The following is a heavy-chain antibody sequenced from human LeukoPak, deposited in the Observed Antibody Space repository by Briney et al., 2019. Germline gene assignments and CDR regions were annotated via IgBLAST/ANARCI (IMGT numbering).Heavy chain of an antibody. V-gene: IGHV3-9*01. Sequence: PGGSLRLSCAASGFTFDDYAMHWVRQAPGKGLEWVSGISWNSGSIGYADSVKGRFTISRDNAKNSLYLLMNSLRAEDTALYYCAKGRKRAITMIVVAALDAFDIWGQGTMVTVSS. CDR3: AKGRKRAITMIVVAALDAFDI. D-gene: IGHD3-22*01. CDR1: GFTFDDYA. J-gene: IGHJ3*02. CDR2: ISWNSGSI.